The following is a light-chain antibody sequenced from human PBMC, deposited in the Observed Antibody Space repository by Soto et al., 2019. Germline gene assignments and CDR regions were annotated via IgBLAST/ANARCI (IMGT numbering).Light chain of an antibody. Sequence: DIPRTQSRSTLSASVGDRVTITCRASQSISSWLAWYQPKPGKAPKLLIYDASSLESGVPSRFSGSGSGTEFTLTIRSLKPDDFATYYCQQYNSHSTFGQGTKVDIK. V-gene: IGKV1-5*01. CDR3: QQYNSHST. J-gene: IGKJ1*01. CDR1: QSISSW. CDR2: DAS.